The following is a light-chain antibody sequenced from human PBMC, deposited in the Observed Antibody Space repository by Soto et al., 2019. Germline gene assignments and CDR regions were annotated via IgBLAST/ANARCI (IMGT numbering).Light chain of an antibody. CDR1: TSNIGSKT. Sequence: QSVLTQPPSASGTPGQRVTISCSGSTSNIGSKTVSWYQQLPGSAPRVLIYNKNERPSGVPDRFSGSTSGTSASLAISGLECGDGADYCCATWDESPPAVFGGGTNLTAL. J-gene: IGLJ2*01. CDR3: ATWDESPPAV. CDR2: NKN. V-gene: IGLV1-44*01.